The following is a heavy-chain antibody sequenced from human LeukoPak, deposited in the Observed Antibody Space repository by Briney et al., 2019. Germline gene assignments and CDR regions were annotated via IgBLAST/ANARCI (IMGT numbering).Heavy chain of an antibody. CDR2: ISSRSTYI. CDR1: RFTFSTYS. CDR3: ARVEASGYDYGAFDY. D-gene: IGHD5-12*01. Sequence: GGSLRLSCAASRFTFSTYSMNWVRQAPGKGLEWVSSISSRSTYIYYADSVKGRFTISRDNAKNSLYLQMNSLRAEDTAVYYCARVEASGYDYGAFDYWGQGTLVTVSS. J-gene: IGHJ4*02. V-gene: IGHV3-21*01.